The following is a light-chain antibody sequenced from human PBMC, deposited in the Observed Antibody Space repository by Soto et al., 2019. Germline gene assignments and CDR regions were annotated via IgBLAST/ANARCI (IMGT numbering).Light chain of an antibody. CDR2: KAS. V-gene: IGKV1-5*03. J-gene: IGKJ4*01. CDR1: QSISPW. Sequence: DIQMTQSPSTLSASVGDSVTITCRASQSISPWLAWYQQKPGKAPTLLIYKASSLEGGVPSRLSGSGSGTDFNITISSLQPDDFATYYCQQYNTYPLTFGGGTKVDI. CDR3: QQYNTYPLT.